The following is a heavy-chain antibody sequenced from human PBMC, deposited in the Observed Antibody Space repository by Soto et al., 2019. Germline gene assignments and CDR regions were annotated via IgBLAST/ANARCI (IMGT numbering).Heavy chain of an antibody. CDR1: GCSISSYY. CDR2: IYYSGST. D-gene: IGHD2-2*01. J-gene: IGHJ6*02. CDR3: ARLHGYCISSSCHGHYAMDV. Sequence: ETLSLTCTVSGCSISSYYWTSIRQPPGKGLEWIGYIYYSGSTNYNPSLKSRVTISVDTSKNQFSLKVTSVTAADTAVYYCARLHGYCISSSCHGHYAMDVWGQGTTVTVSS. V-gene: IGHV4-59*08.